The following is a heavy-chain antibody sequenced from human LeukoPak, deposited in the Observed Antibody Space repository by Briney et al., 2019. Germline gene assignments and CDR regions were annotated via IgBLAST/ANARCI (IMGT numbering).Heavy chain of an antibody. CDR2: INYSGNF. V-gene: IGHV4-34*01. CDR1: GESFSHYY. Sequence: SETLSLTCDVNGESFSHYYWSWIRQAPGKGLEWLGEINYSGNFNYNPSLKSRVTISADASKNLFSLKLTSVTAADTAEYYCARHLYYSASAFWYIDLWGRGTLVIVSP. J-gene: IGHJ2*01. D-gene: IGHD3-10*01. CDR3: ARHLYYSASAFWYIDL.